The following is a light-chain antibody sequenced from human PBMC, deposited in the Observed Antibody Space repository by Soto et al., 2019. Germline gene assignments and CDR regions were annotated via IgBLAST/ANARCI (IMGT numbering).Light chain of an antibody. Sequence: HSVLPQPPSASGSPGQSVTISCTGTSGDVGGYNYVSWYQQHPGKAPKLMIFEVSERPSGVPDRFSASKSGNTASLTVSGLQAEDEADYYCSSYAGSNNYVFGTGTKVTVL. CDR1: SGDVGGYNY. V-gene: IGLV2-8*01. J-gene: IGLJ1*01. CDR2: EVS. CDR3: SSYAGSNNYV.